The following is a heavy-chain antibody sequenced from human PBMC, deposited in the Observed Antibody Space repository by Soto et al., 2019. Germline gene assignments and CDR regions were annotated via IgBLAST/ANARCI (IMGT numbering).Heavy chain of an antibody. V-gene: IGHV4-4*02. D-gene: IGHD6-25*01. CDR1: GGSISGSNW. J-gene: IGHJ6*01. Sequence: QVQLQESGPGLVNPSGTLSLTCAVSGGSISGSNWWSWDRQPPGKGLEWIGEIDHSGSTKYNPSLRRRVTISVDESKNQFSMKLSSVTAADTAVSYCAGQYSSVLAGCGMDVCGQGTPVTVSS. CDR3: AGQYSSVLAGCGMDV. CDR2: IDHSGST.